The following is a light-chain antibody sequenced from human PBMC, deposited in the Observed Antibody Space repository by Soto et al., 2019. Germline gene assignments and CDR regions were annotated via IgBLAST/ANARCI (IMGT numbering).Light chain of an antibody. CDR2: GAS. V-gene: IGKV3-20*01. CDR1: QSVSSNY. CDR3: QHYGSSPYT. J-gene: IGKJ2*01. Sequence: IVLTQSPGTLSLSPGERVTLSCRASQSVSSNYLAWYQQKPGQAPRLLIYGASSRATGIPDRFSGSGSGTDFTLTISRLEPEDFAVYYCQHYGSSPYTFGQGTKLEIK.